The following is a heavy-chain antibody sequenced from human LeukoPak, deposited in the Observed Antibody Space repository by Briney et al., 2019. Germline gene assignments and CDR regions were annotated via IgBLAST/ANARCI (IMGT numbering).Heavy chain of an antibody. CDR2: FYYTGST. CDR1: GGSISSSSYS. Sequence: TSETLSLTCTVSGGSISSSSYSWGWIRQPPGKGLEWIGNFYYTGSTYYNPSLKSRVTISVDTSKNQFSLKLSSVTAADTAVYYCARVPVNIWENWFDPWGQGTLVTVSS. CDR3: ARVPVNIWENWFDP. D-gene: IGHD1-26*01. V-gene: IGHV4-39*07. J-gene: IGHJ5*02.